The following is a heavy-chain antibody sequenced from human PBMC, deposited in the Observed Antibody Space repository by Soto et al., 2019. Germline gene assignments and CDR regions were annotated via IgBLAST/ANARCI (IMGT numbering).Heavy chain of an antibody. CDR1: GFTFSSYG. V-gene: IGHV3-30*18. J-gene: IGHJ4*02. Sequence: VGSLRLSCVASGFTFSSYGMHWVRQAPGKGLEWVAIISYDGSNTYYADSVKGRFTISRDNSKNTLYLQMNSLRAEDTSVYYCAKEGGLSGSYYISSSYYFDYWGQGT. CDR2: ISYDGSNT. D-gene: IGHD1-26*01. CDR3: AKEGGLSGSYYISSSYYFDY.